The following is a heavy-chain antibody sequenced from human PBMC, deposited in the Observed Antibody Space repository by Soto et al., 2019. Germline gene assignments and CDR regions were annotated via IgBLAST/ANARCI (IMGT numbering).Heavy chain of an antibody. Sequence: QAQLVESGGGLVQPGGSLRLSCAASGFTFSDYYITWIRQAPGRGLEWVSYIGTYSTYTDFADSVKGRFTISRDNAKNSVYLQMTSVRADDTAVYYCARRTYYYGMDVWGQGTTVTVSS. J-gene: IGHJ6*02. CDR3: ARRTYYYGMDV. CDR2: IGTYSTYT. V-gene: IGHV3-11*05. CDR1: GFTFSDYY.